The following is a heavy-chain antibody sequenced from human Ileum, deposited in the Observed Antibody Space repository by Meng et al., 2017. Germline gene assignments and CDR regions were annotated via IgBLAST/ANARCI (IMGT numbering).Heavy chain of an antibody. CDR3: AMWVSPLNIDT. CDR1: GGTFSGYY. Sequence: VLLEQWGAGLLKTPEGLSLTCAVYGGTFSGYYCSWFRQPPGKGLEWIVEINHSGTTKYNPSLQSRVSMSADTSKKQFSLKLTSLTAADTAVYYCAMWVSPLNIDTWGQGTLVTVSS. J-gene: IGHJ5*01. V-gene: IGHV4-34*08. CDR2: INHSGTT. D-gene: IGHD1-26*01.